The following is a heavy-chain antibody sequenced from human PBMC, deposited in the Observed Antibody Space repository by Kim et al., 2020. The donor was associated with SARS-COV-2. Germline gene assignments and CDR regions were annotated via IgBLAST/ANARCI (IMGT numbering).Heavy chain of an antibody. D-gene: IGHD5-12*01. CDR2: INHSGST. CDR3: ARGVGGSKVH. CDR1: GGSFSGYY. V-gene: IGHV4-34*01. Sequence: SETLSLTCAVYGGSFSGYYWSWIRQPPGKGLEWIGEINHSGSTNYNPSLKSRVTISVDTSKNQFSLKLSSVTAADTAVYYCARGVGGSKVHWGQGTLVTVSS. J-gene: IGHJ4*02.